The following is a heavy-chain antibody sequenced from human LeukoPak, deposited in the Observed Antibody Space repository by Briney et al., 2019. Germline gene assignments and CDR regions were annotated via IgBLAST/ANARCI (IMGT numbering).Heavy chain of an antibody. Sequence: SSVKVSCKASGGTFSSYAISWVRQAPGQGLEWMGRIIPILGTANYAQEFQGRVTITTDESTSTAYMELSSLRSEDTAVYYCARDSETPATAISDYWGQGTLVTVSS. CDR1: GGTFSSYA. CDR3: ARDSETPATAISDY. CDR2: IIPILGTA. D-gene: IGHD2-2*02. J-gene: IGHJ4*02. V-gene: IGHV1-69*11.